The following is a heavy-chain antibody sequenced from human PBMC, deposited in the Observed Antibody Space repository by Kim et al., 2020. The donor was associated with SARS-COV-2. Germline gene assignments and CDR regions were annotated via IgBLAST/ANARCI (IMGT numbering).Heavy chain of an antibody. V-gene: IGHV3-48*04. CDR1: GFTFSSYS. D-gene: IGHD2-15*01. CDR3: AREGYCSGGSCLLTQFDP. J-gene: IGHJ5*02. Sequence: GGSLRLSCAASGFTFSSYSMNWVRQAPGKGLEWVSYISSSSSTIYYADSVKGRFTISRDNAKNSLYLQMNSLRAEDTAVYYCAREGYCSGGSCLLTQFDPWGQGTLVTVSS. CDR2: ISSSSSTI.